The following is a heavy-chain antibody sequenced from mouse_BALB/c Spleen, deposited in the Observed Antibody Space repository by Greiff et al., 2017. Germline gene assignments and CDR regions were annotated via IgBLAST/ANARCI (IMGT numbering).Heavy chain of an antibody. D-gene: IGHD1-2*01. CDR1: GYSFTSYW. V-gene: IGHV1-61*01. CDR2: IYPSDIET. J-gene: IGHJ4*01. CDR3: ARGGTTATYYAMDY. Sequence: QVQLQQPGAELVRPGASVKLSCKASGYSFTSYWMNWVKQRPGQGLEWIGMIYPSDIETRLNQKFKDKATLTVDKSSNTAYMQLSSPTSEDSAVYNCARGGTTATYYAMDYRGQGTSVTVSS.